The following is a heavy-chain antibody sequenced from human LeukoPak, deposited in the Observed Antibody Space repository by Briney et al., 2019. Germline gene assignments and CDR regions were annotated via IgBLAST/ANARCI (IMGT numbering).Heavy chain of an antibody. V-gene: IGHV3-43*02. CDR1: GFTFDDYA. D-gene: IGHD2-2*01. CDR3: AKGGIVVVPAAWFDP. J-gene: IGHJ5*02. CDR2: ISGDGGGT. Sequence: GGSLRLSCAASGFTFDDYAMHWVRHAPGKGLEWVSLISGDGGGTYYSDSLKGRFTISRENSKNYLYLQMNSLRTAEPALYYCAKGGIVVVPAAWFDPWGQGTLVTVSS.